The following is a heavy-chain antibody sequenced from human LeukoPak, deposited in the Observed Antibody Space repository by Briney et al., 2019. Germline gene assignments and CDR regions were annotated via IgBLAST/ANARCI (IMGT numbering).Heavy chain of an antibody. CDR3: ARGWWDWNDAGDWFDP. V-gene: IGHV1-69*05. J-gene: IGHJ5*02. D-gene: IGHD1-1*01. CDR1: GGTFSSYA. Sequence: SVKVSCKASGGTFSSYAISWVRQAPGQGLEWMGRIIPIFGTANYAQKFQGRVTITTDESTSTAHMELSSLRSEDTAVYYCARGWWDWNDAGDWFDPWGQGTLVTVSS. CDR2: IIPIFGTA.